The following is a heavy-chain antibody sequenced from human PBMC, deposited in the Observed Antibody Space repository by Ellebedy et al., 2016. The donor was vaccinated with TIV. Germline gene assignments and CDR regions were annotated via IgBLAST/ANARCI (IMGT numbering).Heavy chain of an antibody. CDR1: GFTFSSYG. CDR2: IWFDGSHK. J-gene: IGHJ4*02. CDR3: AIDRSPTMIALDF. Sequence: PGGSLRLSCAASGFTFSSYGMHWVRQAPDKGLEWVAVIWFDGSHKYCVDSVKGRFTISRDNSKNTLYLQMSSLRADDTAIYYCAIDRSPTMIALDFWGQGTLVTVSS. V-gene: IGHV3-33*01. D-gene: IGHD3-22*01.